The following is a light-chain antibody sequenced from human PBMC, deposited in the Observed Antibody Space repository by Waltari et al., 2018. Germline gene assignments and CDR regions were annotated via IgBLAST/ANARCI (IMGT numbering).Light chain of an antibody. CDR2: HAS. CDR1: QSISIY. Sequence: EIVMTQSPATLSVSPGERATLSCRASQSISIYLAGFQQKPGQAPRLLIYHASTRATGIPARLSGSGSGTEFTLTISSLQPEDFATYYCQQLSIYPYTFGRGTKLEIE. J-gene: IGKJ2*01. CDR3: QQLSIYPYT. V-gene: IGKV3-15*01.